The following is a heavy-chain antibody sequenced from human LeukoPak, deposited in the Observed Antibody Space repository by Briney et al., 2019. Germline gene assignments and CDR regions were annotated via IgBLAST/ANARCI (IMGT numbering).Heavy chain of an antibody. V-gene: IGHV4-39*07. CDR3: ARRRYTVRPNYYLDY. Sequence: SETLSLTCSVFGDSVTSRSYYWGWVRQPPGKGLEWIGSTIFYSGNTYYQPSLKSRVSISLDTSQNQFSLKLSSVTAADMAVYYCARRRYTVRPNYYLDYWGQGTLVTVSS. D-gene: IGHD3-9*01. J-gene: IGHJ4*02. CDR1: GDSVTSRSYY. CDR2: TIFYSGNT.